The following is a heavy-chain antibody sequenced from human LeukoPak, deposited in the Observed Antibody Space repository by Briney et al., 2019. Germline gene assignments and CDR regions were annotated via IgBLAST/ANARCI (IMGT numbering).Heavy chain of an antibody. D-gene: IGHD3-22*01. Sequence: PVGSLRLSCAASGFTFSNYAMTWVRQAPGKGLEWVSAVSGSGGRTFYADSVKGRFTISRDNSKNTLYLQINSLRAEDTAVYYCAKAPPYYDSSGPSEYWGQGTLVTVSS. J-gene: IGHJ4*02. CDR3: AKAPPYYDSSGPSEY. CDR1: GFTFSNYA. V-gene: IGHV3-23*01. CDR2: VSGSGGRT.